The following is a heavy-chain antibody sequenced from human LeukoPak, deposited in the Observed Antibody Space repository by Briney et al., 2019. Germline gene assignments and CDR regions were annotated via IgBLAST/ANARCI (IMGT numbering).Heavy chain of an antibody. CDR3: ASASDSGYDVYWFDP. Sequence: SETLSLTCTVSGGSISSYYWNWIRQPAGKGLEWIGRIHTSGSTNYKPSLQSRVTISVDKSKNQFSLRLSSVTAADTAVYYCASASDSGYDVYWFDPWGRGTLVTVSS. CDR2: IHTSGST. J-gene: IGHJ5*02. CDR1: GGSISSYY. D-gene: IGHD5-12*01. V-gene: IGHV4-4*07.